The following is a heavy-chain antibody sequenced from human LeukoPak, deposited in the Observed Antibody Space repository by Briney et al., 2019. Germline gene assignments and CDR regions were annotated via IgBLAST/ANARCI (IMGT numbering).Heavy chain of an antibody. J-gene: IGHJ4*02. D-gene: IGHD1-20*01. V-gene: IGHV4-59*12. CDR2: IYYSGST. CDR1: GGSISSYY. CDR3: ARGHNWNDVGYYFDY. Sequence: SETLSLTCTVSGGSISSYYWSWIRQPPGKGLEWIGYIYYSGSTNYNPSLKSRVTISVDTSKNQFSLKLTSVTAADTAVYYCARGHNWNDVGYYFDYWGQGTLVTVSS.